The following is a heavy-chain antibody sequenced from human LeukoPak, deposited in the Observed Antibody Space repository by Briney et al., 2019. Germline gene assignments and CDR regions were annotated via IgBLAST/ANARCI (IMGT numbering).Heavy chain of an antibody. CDR1: GYTFTGYY. J-gene: IGHJ6*02. D-gene: IGHD6-19*01. CDR3: ARGGQQWLPTFYCGMDV. V-gene: IGHV1-2*04. Sequence: ASVEVSCKASGYTFTGYYMHWVRQAPGQGLEWMGWINPNSGGTNYAQKFQGWVTVTRDTSISTAYMELSRLRSDDTAVYYCARGGQQWLPTFYCGMDVWGQGTTVTVSS. CDR2: INPNSGGT.